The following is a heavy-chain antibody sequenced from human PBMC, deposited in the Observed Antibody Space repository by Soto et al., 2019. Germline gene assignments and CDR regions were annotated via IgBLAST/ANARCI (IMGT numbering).Heavy chain of an antibody. D-gene: IGHD1-7*01. CDR1: GGSISSGGYY. Sequence: SETLSLTCTVSGGSISSGGYYWSWIRQHPGKGLEWIGYIYYSGSTYYNPSPKSRVTISVDTSKNQFSLKLSSVTAADTAVYYCAREDTNYKIDYWGQGTLVTVSS. CDR2: IYYSGST. J-gene: IGHJ4*02. V-gene: IGHV4-31*03. CDR3: AREDTNYKIDY.